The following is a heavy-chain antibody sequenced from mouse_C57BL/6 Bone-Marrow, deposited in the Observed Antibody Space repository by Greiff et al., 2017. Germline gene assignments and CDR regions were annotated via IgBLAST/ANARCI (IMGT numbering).Heavy chain of an antibody. CDR2: INPYNGGT. J-gene: IGHJ4*01. CDR3: ARWLLRDYYAMDY. D-gene: IGHD2-3*01. CDR1: GYTFTDYY. Sequence: EVQLQQSGPVLVKPGASVKMSCKASGYTFTDYYMNWVKQSHGKSLEWIGVINPYNGGTSYNQKFKGKATLTVDKSSSTAYMELNSLTAEDSAVYYCARWLLRDYYAMDYWGQGTSVTVSS. V-gene: IGHV1-19*01.